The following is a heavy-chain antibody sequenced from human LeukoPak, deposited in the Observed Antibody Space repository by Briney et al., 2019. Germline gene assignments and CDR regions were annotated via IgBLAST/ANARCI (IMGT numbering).Heavy chain of an antibody. CDR1: GGSISSYY. V-gene: IGHV4-59*01. Sequence: PSETLSLTCTVSGGSISSYYWSWIRQPPGKGQEWIGYIYYSGSTNYNPSLKSRVTISVDTSKNQFSLKLSSVTAADTAVYYCARAETYYDILTGYDYWGQGTLVTVSS. CDR3: ARAETYYDILTGYDY. J-gene: IGHJ4*02. CDR2: IYYSGST. D-gene: IGHD3-9*01.